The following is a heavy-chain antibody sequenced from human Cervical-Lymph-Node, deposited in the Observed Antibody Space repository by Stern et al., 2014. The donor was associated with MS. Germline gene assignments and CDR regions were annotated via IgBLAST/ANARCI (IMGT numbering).Heavy chain of an antibody. D-gene: IGHD3-9*01. CDR2: IHHRGPT. Sequence: VQLEESGPGLVKPLGTLSLTCTVSGGSISSHNLWSWVRPSPGKGPEWVGVIHHRGPTHYNPSLKSRASLSIDKSEHNLFLKMSAVSAADTAVYYCARGGPVGEARYFLGYWGQGILVTVSS. CDR1: GGSISSHNL. CDR3: ARGGPVGEARYFLGY. V-gene: IGHV4-4*02. J-gene: IGHJ4*02.